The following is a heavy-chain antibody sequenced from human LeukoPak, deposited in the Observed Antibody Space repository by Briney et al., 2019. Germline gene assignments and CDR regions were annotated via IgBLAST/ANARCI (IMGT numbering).Heavy chain of an antibody. CDR3: ASPLISSGWFVLNS. D-gene: IGHD6-19*01. CDR2: IKQDGSEK. Sequence: GGSLRLSCAASGFTFSSYWMSWVRQAPGKGLEWVANIKQDGSEKYYVDSVKGRFTISRDNAKNPLYLQMNSLRAEDTAVYYCASPLISSGWFVLNSWGQGTLVTVSS. CDR1: GFTFSSYW. V-gene: IGHV3-7*01. J-gene: IGHJ5*02.